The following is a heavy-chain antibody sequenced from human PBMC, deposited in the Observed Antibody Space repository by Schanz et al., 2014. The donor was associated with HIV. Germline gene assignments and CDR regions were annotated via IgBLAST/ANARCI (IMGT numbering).Heavy chain of an antibody. V-gene: IGHV3-30*18. D-gene: IGHD6-19*01. J-gene: IGHJ4*02. CDR2: ISYDGSNK. CDR3: AKDRADSGWYKEGPRELGE. CDR1: GFTFSSYG. Sequence: QVQLVESGGGVVQPGRSLRLSCAASGFTFSSYGMHWVRQAPGKGLEWVAVISYDGSNKYYADSVKGRFTISRDSFNNTQYLHMSSLRAEDTDVYFCAKDRADSGWYKEGPRELGEWGQGTLVTVSS.